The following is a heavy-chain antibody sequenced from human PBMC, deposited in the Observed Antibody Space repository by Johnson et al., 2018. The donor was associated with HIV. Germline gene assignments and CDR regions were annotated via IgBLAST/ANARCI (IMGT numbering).Heavy chain of an antibody. CDR2: IKRDGSEK. V-gene: IGHV3-7*03. Sequence: VQLVESGGRLVQPGGSLGLSCVTSGFTFSNYWMSWVRQAPGKGLEWVASIKRDGSEKYYVDSVKGRFTISRDNSKNSLYLQMNSLRAEDTAVYYCAKSVGSWGAVAGTDAFDIWGQGTMVTVSS. D-gene: IGHD6-19*01. CDR3: AKSVGSWGAVAGTDAFDI. CDR1: GFTFSNYW. J-gene: IGHJ3*02.